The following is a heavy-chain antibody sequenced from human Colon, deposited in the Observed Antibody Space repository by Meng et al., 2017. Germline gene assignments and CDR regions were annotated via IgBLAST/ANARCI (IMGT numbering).Heavy chain of an antibody. D-gene: IGHD4-17*01. CDR1: GYIFTAYY. V-gene: IGHV1-2*06. CDR3: ARDTTMTTGF. Sequence: ASVKVSCKASGYIFTAYYVHWVRQAPGQGLEWMGRINPNSGGTNYAQKFQGRVTMTRDTSISTAYMELSRLRSDDTAVYYCARDTTMTTGFWGQGTLVTVSS. J-gene: IGHJ4*02. CDR2: INPNSGGT.